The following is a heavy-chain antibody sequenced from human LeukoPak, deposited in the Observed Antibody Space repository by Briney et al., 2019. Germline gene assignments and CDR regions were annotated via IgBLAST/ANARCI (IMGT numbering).Heavy chain of an antibody. CDR1: GFTFSTYP. V-gene: IGHV3-30*04. CDR2: IADDGKDK. D-gene: IGHD6-25*01. J-gene: IGHJ4*02. CDR3: ARDRHIAAAGYYLDY. Sequence: GSLRLSCAASGFTFSTYPMHWVRQAPGKGLEWVAVIADDGKDKHYVESVKGRFTISRDNSKNTLYLQMNSLRVEDTAVYYCARDRHIAAAGYYLDYWGQGTLVTVSS.